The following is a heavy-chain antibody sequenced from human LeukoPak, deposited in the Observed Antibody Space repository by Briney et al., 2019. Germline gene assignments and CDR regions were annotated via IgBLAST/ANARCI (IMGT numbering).Heavy chain of an antibody. V-gene: IGHV1-69*06. Sequence: SVKVSRKASGYTFSSYAISWVRQAPGQGLEWMGGIIPIFGTANYAQKFQGRVTITADKSTSTAYMELSSLRSEDTAVYYCARGKEDEYYYYYYMDVWGKGTTVTVSS. J-gene: IGHJ6*03. CDR1: GYTFSSYA. CDR3: ARGKEDEYYYYYYMDV. CDR2: IIPIFGTA.